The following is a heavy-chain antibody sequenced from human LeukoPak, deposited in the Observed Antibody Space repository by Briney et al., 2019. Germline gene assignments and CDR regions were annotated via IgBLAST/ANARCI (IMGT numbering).Heavy chain of an antibody. CDR3: ARYRIGWGY. V-gene: IGHV3-7*01. CDR2: INRDGSEK. J-gene: IGHJ4*02. D-gene: IGHD6-25*01. Sequence: PGGSLRLSCAASGFTFSSYSMNWVRQAPGKGLEWVANINRDGSEKYYVDSVKGRFTVSRDNAKNSLYLQINSLRVEDTAIYYCARYRIGWGYWGQGTLVTVSS. CDR1: GFTFSSYS.